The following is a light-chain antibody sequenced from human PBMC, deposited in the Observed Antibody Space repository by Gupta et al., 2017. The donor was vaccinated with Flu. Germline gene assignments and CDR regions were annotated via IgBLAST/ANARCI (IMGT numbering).Light chain of an antibody. J-gene: IGKJ4*01. V-gene: IGKV1-5*03. CDR3: QQYDSDSLT. CDR2: KAT. CDR1: QSIRGW. Sequence: IQMTQSPSTLSASVGDRVTITCRASQSIRGWLAWYQRKPGKAPNLLIYKATSLASGVPSRFSGSGSGTEFALTINSLQPDDFATYYCQQYDSDSLTFGGGTEVEIK.